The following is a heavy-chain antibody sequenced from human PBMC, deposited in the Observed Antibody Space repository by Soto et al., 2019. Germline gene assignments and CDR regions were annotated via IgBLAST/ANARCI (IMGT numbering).Heavy chain of an antibody. J-gene: IGHJ6*03. D-gene: IGHD5-12*01. Sequence: SETLSLTCTVSGGSISSYYWSWIRQPPGKGLDWIGYIYYSGSTNYNPSLKSRVTISVDTSKNQFSLKLSSVTAADTAVYYCAREYSGYDRGRDYYYYYMDVWGNGTTVTGSS. CDR2: IYYSGST. CDR3: AREYSGYDRGRDYYYYYMDV. V-gene: IGHV4-59*01. CDR1: GGSISSYY.